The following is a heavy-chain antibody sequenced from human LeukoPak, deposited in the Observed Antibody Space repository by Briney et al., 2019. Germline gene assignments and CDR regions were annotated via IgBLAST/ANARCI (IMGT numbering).Heavy chain of an antibody. V-gene: IGHV4-34*01. J-gene: IGHJ4*02. CDR3: ARGVATTKFDY. CDR1: GGSVSGYY. CDR2: INHSGST. Sequence: SETLSLTCTISGGSVSGYYWSWIRQPPGKGLEWIGEINHSGSTNYNPSLKSRVTISVDTSKNQFSLKLSSVTAADTAVYYCARGVATTKFDYWGQGTLVTVSS. D-gene: IGHD5-12*01.